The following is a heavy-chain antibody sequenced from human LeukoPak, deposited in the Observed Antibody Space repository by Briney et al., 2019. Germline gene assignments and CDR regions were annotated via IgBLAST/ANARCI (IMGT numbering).Heavy chain of an antibody. CDR2: IIPIFGTA. CDR1: GGTFSSYA. V-gene: IGHV1-69*05. D-gene: IGHD2-2*01. Sequence: SVKVSCKASGGTFSSYAISWVRQAPGQGLEWMGGIIPIFGTANYAQKFQGRVTTTTDESTSTAYMELSSLRSEDTAVYYCARANLRYCSSTSCYEWFDPWGQGTLVTVSS. CDR3: ARANLRYCSSTSCYEWFDP. J-gene: IGHJ5*02.